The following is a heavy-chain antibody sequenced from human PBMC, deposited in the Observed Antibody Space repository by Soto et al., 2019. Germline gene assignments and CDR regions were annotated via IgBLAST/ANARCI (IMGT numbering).Heavy chain of an antibody. CDR3: ASRIGGYSLDY. V-gene: IGHV1-69*02. D-gene: IGHD5-18*01. CDR2: IIPILGIA. J-gene: IGHJ4*02. Sequence: QVQLVQSGAEVKKPGSSVKVSCKASGGTFSSYTISWVRQAPGQGLEWMGRIIPILGIANYAQKFQGRVTITADKSTSTAYMELSSLRSEDTAVYYCASRIGGYSLDYWGQGTLVTVSS. CDR1: GGTFSSYT.